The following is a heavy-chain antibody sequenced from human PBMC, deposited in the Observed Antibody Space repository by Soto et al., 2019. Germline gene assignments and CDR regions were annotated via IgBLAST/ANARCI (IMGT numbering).Heavy chain of an antibody. CDR2: IYPGDSDT. J-gene: IGHJ6*02. D-gene: IGHD6-6*01. CDR1: GYSFTSYW. CDR3: ARLPEYSSSFGYGMDV. Sequence: PGESLKISCKGSGYSFTSYWIGWVRQMPGKGLEWMGIIYPGDSDTRYSPFFQGQVTISADKSISAAYLQWSSLKASDTAMYYCARLPEYSSSFGYGMDVWGQGTTVTVSS. V-gene: IGHV5-51*01.